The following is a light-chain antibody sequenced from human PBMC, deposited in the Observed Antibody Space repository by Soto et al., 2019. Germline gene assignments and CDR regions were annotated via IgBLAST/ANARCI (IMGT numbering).Light chain of an antibody. CDR2: RGS. CDR3: QDYGTSAPWT. CDR1: QTIRGNE. J-gene: IGKJ1*01. V-gene: IGKV3-20*01. Sequence: EVVLTQSPGTLSLSPGERATLSCRASQTIRGNELAWYQQKPGQAPRLLIYRGSSRATGIPDRFSGRGSGTDFTLTISRLEPEDFAVYYCQDYGTSAPWTFGQGTKVEI.